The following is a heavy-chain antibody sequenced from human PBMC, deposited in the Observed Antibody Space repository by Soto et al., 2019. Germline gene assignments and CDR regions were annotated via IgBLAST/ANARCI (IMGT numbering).Heavy chain of an antibody. CDR3: TKDRSSSWAIDY. D-gene: IGHD6-13*01. Sequence: PGGSLRLSCAASGFTFSSCAMHWVRQAPGKGLEWVAVITYDGSNKYYADSVKGRFTISRDNSKDTLYLQMNSLIGEDTAIYYCTKDRSSSWAIDYWGQGTLVTVSS. CDR2: ITYDGSNK. V-gene: IGHV3-30*18. J-gene: IGHJ4*02. CDR1: GFTFSSCA.